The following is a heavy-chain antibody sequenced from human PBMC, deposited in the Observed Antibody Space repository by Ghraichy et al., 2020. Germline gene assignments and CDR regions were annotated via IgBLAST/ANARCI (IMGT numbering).Heavy chain of an antibody. J-gene: IGHJ2*01. Sequence: SETLSLTCTVSGASITSYYWNWIRQPPGKGLEWIGYIHHTGRISYNPSLKSRVTMAIDTSNNQVSLKVKSVTADDTAVYYCARPGNHDDWYFDLWGRGTLVTVSS. V-gene: IGHV4-59*08. CDR2: IHHTGRI. CDR1: GASITSYY. D-gene: IGHD4-23*01. CDR3: ARPGNHDDWYFDL.